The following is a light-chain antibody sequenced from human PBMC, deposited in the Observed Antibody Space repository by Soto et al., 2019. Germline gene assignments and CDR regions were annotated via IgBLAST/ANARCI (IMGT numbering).Light chain of an antibody. CDR1: QSISAW. CDR2: KAS. Sequence: DIQMTQSPSTLSASVGERVTITCRASQSISAWLAWYQQKPGKAPKLLIYKASNVESGVPSRFSGSGSGTEFTLTISSLQPDDFATYECQQYHSYPFTFGQGTRLEIK. V-gene: IGKV1-5*03. J-gene: IGKJ5*01. CDR3: QQYHSYPFT.